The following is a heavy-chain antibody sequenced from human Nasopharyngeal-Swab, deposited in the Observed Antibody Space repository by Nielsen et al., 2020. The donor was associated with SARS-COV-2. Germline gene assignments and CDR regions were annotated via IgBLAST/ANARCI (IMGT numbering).Heavy chain of an antibody. CDR3: ASEGTYCSGGSCYVY. CDR2: ISSSSSYT. D-gene: IGHD2-15*01. V-gene: IGHV3-21*01. Sequence: VRQAPGKGLEWVSSISSSSSYTNYADSVKGRFTISRDNAKNSLCLQMNSLRAEDTAVYYCASEGTYCSGGSCYVYWGQGTLVTVSS. J-gene: IGHJ4*02.